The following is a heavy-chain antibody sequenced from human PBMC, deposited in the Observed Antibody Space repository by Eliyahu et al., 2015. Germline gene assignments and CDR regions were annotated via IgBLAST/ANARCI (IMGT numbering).Heavy chain of an antibody. CDR1: XLXFSSYA. Sequence: EVQLLESGGGLVQPGGSLXLSXAXSXLXFSSYAMPLXRQAPGKGVGWVSVISASGRKTXYADSVKGRFTISRDNSKNTLYLQMNSLRAEDTAVYYCAKDATTSQYYFDYWGQGTLVTVSS. V-gene: IGHV3-23*01. CDR3: AKDATTSQYYFDY. CDR2: ISASGRKT. J-gene: IGHJ4*02. D-gene: IGHD1-1*01.